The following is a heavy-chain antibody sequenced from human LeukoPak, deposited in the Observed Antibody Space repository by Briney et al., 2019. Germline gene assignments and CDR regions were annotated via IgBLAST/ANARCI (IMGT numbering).Heavy chain of an antibody. CDR3: ARDIDRVFNWFDP. J-gene: IGHJ5*02. CDR2: INAGNGNT. V-gene: IGHV1-3*01. CDR1: GYTFTSYA. D-gene: IGHD6-13*01. Sequence: ASVKVSCKASGYTFTSYAMHWVRQAPGQRLGWMGWINAGNGNTKYSQKFQGRVTITRDTSASTVYMELSSLRSEDTAVYYCARDIDRVFNWFDPWGQGTLVTVSS.